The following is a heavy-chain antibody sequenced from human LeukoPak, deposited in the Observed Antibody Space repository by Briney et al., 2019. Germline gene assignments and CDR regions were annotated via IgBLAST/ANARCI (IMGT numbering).Heavy chain of an antibody. Sequence: ASVKVSCKVSGYTLTELSMHWVRQAPGKGLEWMGGFDPEDGETIYAQKFQGRVTMTEDTSTDTAYMELSSLRSEDTAVYYCATMTELRFLESYYYYYGMDVWGQGTTVIVSS. CDR2: FDPEDGET. V-gene: IGHV1-24*01. J-gene: IGHJ6*02. CDR1: GYTLTELS. D-gene: IGHD3-3*01. CDR3: ATMTELRFLESYYYYYGMDV.